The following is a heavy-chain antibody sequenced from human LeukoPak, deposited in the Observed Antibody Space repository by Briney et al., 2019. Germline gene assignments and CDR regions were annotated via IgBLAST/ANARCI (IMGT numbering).Heavy chain of an antibody. CDR2: INHSGST. CDR3: ARKNDFDI. V-gene: IGHV4-34*01. CDR1: GGSFSGYF. Sequence: PSETLSLTCAVYGGSFSGYFWNWVRQPPGRGLEWIGEINHSGSTNYNPSLKSRVTISVDTSKNQFSLKLSSVTAADTAVYYCARKNDFDIWGQGTLVTVSS. D-gene: IGHD2/OR15-2a*01. J-gene: IGHJ3*02.